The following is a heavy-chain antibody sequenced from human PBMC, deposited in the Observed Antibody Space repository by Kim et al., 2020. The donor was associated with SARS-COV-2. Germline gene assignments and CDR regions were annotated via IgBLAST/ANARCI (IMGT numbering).Heavy chain of an antibody. CDR3: ATLDYHGSGKT. J-gene: IGHJ4*02. Sequence: ASVKVSCKASGYTFTSFEISWVRQASGQGLEWMGWMNPNSAKTTYAQKFQGRVTMTRDLSITTAYMELSNLRSEDTAIYYCATLDYHGSGKTWGQGTLV. CDR1: GYTFTSFE. CDR2: MNPNSAKT. V-gene: IGHV1-8*01. D-gene: IGHD3-10*01.